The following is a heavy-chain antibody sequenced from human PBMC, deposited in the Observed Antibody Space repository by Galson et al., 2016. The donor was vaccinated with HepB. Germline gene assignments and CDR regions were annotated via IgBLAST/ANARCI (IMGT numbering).Heavy chain of an antibody. V-gene: IGHV1-69*13. J-gene: IGHJ5*02. CDR1: GGIFNSYG. CDR2: IIAIFGTA. CDR3: ARACGYHYVSWFDP. Sequence: SVKVSCKASGGIFNSYGITWVRQAPGQGLEWMGGIIAIFGTANYAQKFQGRVTITADESTSTVYMELSSLRSEDTAVYYCARACGYHYVSWFDPWGQGTLVTVSS. D-gene: IGHD3-16*01.